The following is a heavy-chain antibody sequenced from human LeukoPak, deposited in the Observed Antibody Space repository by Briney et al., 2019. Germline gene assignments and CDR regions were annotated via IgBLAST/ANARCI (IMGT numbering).Heavy chain of an antibody. Sequence: PGGSLRLSCAASGFTFSSYWMGWVRQAPEKGLEWVANIKHDGSEKNYEDSVKGRFTISRDNAKNSLSLQMNSLRVEDTAVYYCASQYCGGGSCYPNWFDPWGQGTLVTVSS. D-gene: IGHD2-15*01. CDR2: IKHDGSEK. CDR3: ASQYCGGGSCYPNWFDP. CDR1: GFTFSSYW. J-gene: IGHJ5*02. V-gene: IGHV3-7*01.